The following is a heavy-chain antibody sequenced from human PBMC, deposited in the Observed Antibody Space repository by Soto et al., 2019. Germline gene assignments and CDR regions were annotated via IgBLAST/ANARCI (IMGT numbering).Heavy chain of an antibody. CDR3: AREPGITIFGVPSRVAFDI. Sequence: SQTLSLTCAISGDSVSSNSAAWNWIRQSPSRGLEWLGRTYYRSKWYNDYAVSVKSRITINPDTSKNQFSLQLNPVTPEDTAVYYCAREPGITIFGVPSRVAFDIWGQGTMVTVSS. CDR1: GDSVSSNSAA. D-gene: IGHD3-3*01. J-gene: IGHJ3*02. CDR2: TYYRSKWYN. V-gene: IGHV6-1*01.